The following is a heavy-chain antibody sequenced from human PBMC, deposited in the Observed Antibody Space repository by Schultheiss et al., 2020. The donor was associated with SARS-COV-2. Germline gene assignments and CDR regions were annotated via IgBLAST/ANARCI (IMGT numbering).Heavy chain of an antibody. J-gene: IGHJ4*02. D-gene: IGHD2-21*02. CDR3: ARDSTYCSGDCSFGY. V-gene: IGHV3-33*01. CDR1: GFTFSSYG. Sequence: GGSLRLSCAASGFTFSSYGMHWVRQAPGKGLEWVAVIWYDGSNKYYTDSVKGRFTISRDNSKNTLYLQMNSLRVDDTAIYYCARDSTYCSGDCSFGYWGQGTLVTVSS. CDR2: IWYDGSNK.